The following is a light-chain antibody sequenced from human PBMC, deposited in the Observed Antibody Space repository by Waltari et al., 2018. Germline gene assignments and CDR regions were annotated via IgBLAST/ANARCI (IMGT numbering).Light chain of an antibody. Sequence: EIVLTQSPGTLSLSPGESATLSCRASQSVSSIYLAWYQQKPGQAPRLLIYGASSRATGIPDRFSGSGSGTDFTLTISRLEPEDFAVYYCQQFGGSPLHITFGPGTKVDIK. CDR1: QSVSSIY. CDR3: QQFGGSPLHIT. V-gene: IGKV3-20*01. J-gene: IGKJ3*01. CDR2: GAS.